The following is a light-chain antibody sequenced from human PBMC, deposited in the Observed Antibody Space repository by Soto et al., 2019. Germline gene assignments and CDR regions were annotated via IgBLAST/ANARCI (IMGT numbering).Light chain of an antibody. V-gene: IGKV3-11*01. CDR3: QQRSNWPPIT. CDR2: DAS. J-gene: IGKJ5*01. Sequence: EIVLTQSAGALSWSPGERATLSCGASQSVSRYLAWYQQKPGQAPRLLIYDASNRATGIPARFSGSGSGTDFTLTISSLEPQDFAVYYCQQRSNWPPITFGQGTRLEIK. CDR1: QSVSRY.